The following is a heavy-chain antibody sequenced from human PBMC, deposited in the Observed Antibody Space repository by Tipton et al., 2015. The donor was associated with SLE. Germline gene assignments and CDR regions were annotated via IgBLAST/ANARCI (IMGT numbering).Heavy chain of an antibody. V-gene: IGHV1-69*05. CDR1: GGTFSSYA. J-gene: IGHJ6*03. D-gene: IGHD3-3*01. Sequence: QSGPEVKKPGSSVKVSCKASGGTFSSYAISWVRQAPGQGLEWMGGIIPIFDTANYAQKFQGRVTITTDESTSTAYMELSSLRSEDTAVYYCARAPFGVVGYYYYYYYMDVWGKGTTVTVSS. CDR3: ARAPFGVVGYYYYYYYMDV. CDR2: IIPIFDTA.